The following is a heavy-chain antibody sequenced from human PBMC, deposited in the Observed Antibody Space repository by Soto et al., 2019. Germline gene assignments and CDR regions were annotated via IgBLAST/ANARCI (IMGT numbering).Heavy chain of an antibody. CDR3: ARQGTYTIFGVVISSEDYYYGMDV. J-gene: IGHJ6*02. CDR1: GYSFTSYW. Sequence: GESLKISCKGSGYSFTSYWIGWVRQMPGKGLEWMGIIYPGDSDTRYSPSLQGQVTISADKSISTAYLQWSSLKASDTAMYYCARQGTYTIFGVVISSEDYYYGMDVWGQGTTVTVSS. CDR2: IYPGDSDT. D-gene: IGHD3-3*01. V-gene: IGHV5-51*01.